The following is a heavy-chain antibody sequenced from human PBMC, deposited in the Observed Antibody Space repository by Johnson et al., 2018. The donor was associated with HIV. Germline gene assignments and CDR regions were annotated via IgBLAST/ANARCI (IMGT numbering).Heavy chain of an antibody. J-gene: IGHJ3*02. CDR1: GFTFSSYG. V-gene: IGHV3-30*18. Sequence: QVQLVESGGGVVQPGRSLRLSCAASGFTFSSYGMHWVRQAPGKGLEWVAVISYDGSNKYYADSVKGRFTISRDNSKNTLYLQMNSLRAEDTAVYYCAKVGPAWELLGAFDIWGQGTMVTVSS. CDR2: ISYDGSNK. D-gene: IGHD1-26*01. CDR3: AKVGPAWELLGAFDI.